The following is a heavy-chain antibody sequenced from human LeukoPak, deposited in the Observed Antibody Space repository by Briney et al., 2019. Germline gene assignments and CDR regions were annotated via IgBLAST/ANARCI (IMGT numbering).Heavy chain of an antibody. CDR2: IYYSGST. J-gene: IGHJ4*02. D-gene: IGHD3-3*01. V-gene: IGHV4-39*07. CDR1: GGSISGSSYY. Sequence: SETLSLTCTVSGGSISGSSYYWGWIRQPPGKGLEWIGSIYYSGSTYYNPSLKSRVTISVDTSKNQFSLKLSSVTAADTAVYYCARGGYEGTFDYWGQGTLVTVSS. CDR3: ARGGYEGTFDY.